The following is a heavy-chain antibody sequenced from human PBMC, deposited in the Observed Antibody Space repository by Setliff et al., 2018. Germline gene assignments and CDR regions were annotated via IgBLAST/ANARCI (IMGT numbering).Heavy chain of an antibody. CDR1: GGSISSGGYY. Sequence: SETLSLTCTVSGGSISSGGYYWSWIRQPPGKGLEWIGYIYYSGSTNYNPSLKSRVTISVDTSKNQFSLKLSSVTAADTAVYYCARRYNFWSGYFDYWGQGTLVTVSS. V-gene: IGHV4-61*08. CDR2: IYYSGST. D-gene: IGHD3-3*01. CDR3: ARRYNFWSGYFDY. J-gene: IGHJ4*02.